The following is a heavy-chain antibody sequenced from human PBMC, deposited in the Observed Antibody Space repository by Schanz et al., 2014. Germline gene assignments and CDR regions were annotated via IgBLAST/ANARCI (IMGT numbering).Heavy chain of an antibody. V-gene: IGHV4-61*02. CDR2: VYTSGST. CDR1: GGSISSGSYY. D-gene: IGHD2-2*02. Sequence: QVQLQESGPGLVKPSQTLSLTCSVSGGSISSGSYYWNWIRQPAGKGLEWIGRVYTSGSTNYNPPQKGRAPIPLATPKTKSSRKLRSVTAADTAVYYCARGGARRFPVVPDAIQGLRGHYYYYYLDVWGKGTTVTASS. J-gene: IGHJ6*03. CDR3: ARGGARRFPVVPDAIQGLRGHYYYYYLDV.